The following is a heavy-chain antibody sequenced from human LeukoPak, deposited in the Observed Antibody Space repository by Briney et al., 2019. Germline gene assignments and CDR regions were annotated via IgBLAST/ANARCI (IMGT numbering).Heavy chain of an antibody. CDR2: IYSGGST. D-gene: IGHD5-24*01. Sequence: PGGSLRLSCAVSGFIVSSDYMSWVRQAPGKGLEWVSTIYSGGSTYYADSVKGRFTISRDNSKNTLILQMNSLRVEDTAVYYCARDWVYKIDYWGRGTLVTVSS. CDR1: GFIVSSDY. J-gene: IGHJ4*02. CDR3: ARDWVYKIDY. V-gene: IGHV3-53*01.